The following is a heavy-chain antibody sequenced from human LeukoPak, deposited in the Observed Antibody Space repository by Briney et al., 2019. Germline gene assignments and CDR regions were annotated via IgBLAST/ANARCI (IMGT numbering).Heavy chain of an antibody. CDR1: GYSFTSYW. CDR2: VFPGDSDN. CDR3: VRHRIVGATTMIDDFDI. V-gene: IGHV5-51*01. Sequence: GESLKISCKGSGYSFTSYWIGWVRQMPGKGLEYVGIVFPGDSDNRYSASFQGQVTISADKYINTAFLQWSSLKASDTAMYYCVRHRIVGATTMIDDFDIWGQGTMVTVSS. D-gene: IGHD1-26*01. J-gene: IGHJ3*02.